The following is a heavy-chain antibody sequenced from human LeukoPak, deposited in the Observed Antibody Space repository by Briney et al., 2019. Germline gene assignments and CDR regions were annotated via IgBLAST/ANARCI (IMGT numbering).Heavy chain of an antibody. Sequence: GGSVEVFCKAFGYTFHRYAINWLRPAPGEGVGWMGWINMYTANPAYAQGFTERFVFSLDTSVTTAYLQISNLKTEDTAVYYCARHDNDDDFDYWGQGTLVTVSS. CDR2: INMYTANP. J-gene: IGHJ4*02. CDR3: ARHDNDDDFDY. V-gene: IGHV7-4-1*02. CDR1: GYTFHRYA. D-gene: IGHD3-16*01.